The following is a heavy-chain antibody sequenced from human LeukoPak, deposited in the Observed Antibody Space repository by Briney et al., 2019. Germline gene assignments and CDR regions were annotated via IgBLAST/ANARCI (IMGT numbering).Heavy chain of an antibody. CDR3: ARSGGSGFQLDS. V-gene: IGHV4-4*07. J-gene: IGHJ4*02. D-gene: IGHD1-26*01. Sequence: PSETLSLTCTVSGDSISSNYWSWIRQSAGKGLEWIGRIYTSENTIYNPSLKSRVTMSVDTSKNQFSLKVNSVTAADTAAYYCARSGGSGFQLDSWGQGTLVTVSS. CDR1: GDSISSNY. CDR2: IYTSENT.